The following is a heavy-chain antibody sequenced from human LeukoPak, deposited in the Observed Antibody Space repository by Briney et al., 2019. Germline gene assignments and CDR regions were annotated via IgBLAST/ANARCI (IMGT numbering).Heavy chain of an antibody. CDR1: GYTFINYY. V-gene: IGHV1-2*02. Sequence: ASVKVSCKASGYTFINYYMHWVRQAPGQGLEWMGWIKPDTGVTYYAQNFQGRFTMTTDTSISTVYMELSSLRSDDTAVYYCARDNNWGPDYWGQGTLVTVSS. D-gene: IGHD7-27*01. J-gene: IGHJ4*02. CDR2: IKPDTGVT. CDR3: ARDNNWGPDY.